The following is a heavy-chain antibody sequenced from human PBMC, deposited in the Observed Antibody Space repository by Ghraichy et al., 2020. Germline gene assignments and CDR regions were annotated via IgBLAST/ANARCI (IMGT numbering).Heavy chain of an antibody. V-gene: IGHV3-49*03. Sequence: GGSLRLSCTASGFTFGDYAMSWFRQAPGKGLEWEGFIRSKAYGGTTEYAASVKGRFTISRDDSKSIAYLQMNSLKTEDTAVYYCTLAPNYYDFWSGYTPVPYYCDYWGQGTLVTVCS. CDR2: IRSKAYGGTT. CDR3: TLAPNYYDFWSGYTPVPYYCDY. D-gene: IGHD3-3*01. J-gene: IGHJ4*02. CDR1: GFTFGDYA.